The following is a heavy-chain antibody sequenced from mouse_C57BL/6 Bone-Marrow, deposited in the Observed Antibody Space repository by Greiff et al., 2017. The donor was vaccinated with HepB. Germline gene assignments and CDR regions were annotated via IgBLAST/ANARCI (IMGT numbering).Heavy chain of an antibody. D-gene: IGHD1-2*01. J-gene: IGHJ1*03. V-gene: IGHV3-6*01. Sequence: DVQLVESGPGLVKPSQSLSLTCSVTGYSITSGYYWNWIRQFPGNKLEWMGYISYDGSNNYNPSLKNRISITRDTSKNQFFLKLNSVTTEDTATYYCARRALLRYWYFDVWGTGTTVTVSS. CDR3: ARRALLRYWYFDV. CDR1: GYSITSGYY. CDR2: ISYDGSN.